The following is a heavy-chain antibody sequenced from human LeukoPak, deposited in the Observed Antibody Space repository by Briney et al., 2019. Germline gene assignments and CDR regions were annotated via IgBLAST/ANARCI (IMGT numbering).Heavy chain of an antibody. Sequence: PGGSLRISCAASGFTFTNYWMSWVRQAPGKGLEWVANIEQHGSEKYYVDSVKGRFTISRDNANNILYLQMNSLRAEDTAIYYCARDVTDVGAFDYWGQGTLVTVSS. CDR1: GFTFTNYW. CDR3: ARDVTDVGAFDY. CDR2: IEQHGSEK. J-gene: IGHJ4*02. D-gene: IGHD1-26*01. V-gene: IGHV3-7*03.